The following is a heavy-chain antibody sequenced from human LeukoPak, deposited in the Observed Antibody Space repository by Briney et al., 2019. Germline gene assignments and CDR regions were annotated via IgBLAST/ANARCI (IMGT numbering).Heavy chain of an antibody. CDR1: GFTLSSDW. CDR2: INNDGSTT. V-gene: IGHV3-74*01. CDR3: AKVFFNSGSYDF. D-gene: IGHD3-10*01. Sequence: GGSLRLSCAASGFTLSSDWMQWVRQAPGKGLVWVSRINNDGSTTAYADSVKGRFTISRDNSKNTLSLQMNSLRADDTAIYYCAKVFFNSGSYDFWGQGTLVTVSS. J-gene: IGHJ4*02.